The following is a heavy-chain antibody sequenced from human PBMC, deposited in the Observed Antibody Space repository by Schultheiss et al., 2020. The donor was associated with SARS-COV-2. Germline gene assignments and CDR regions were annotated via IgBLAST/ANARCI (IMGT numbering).Heavy chain of an antibody. V-gene: IGHV4-4*02. CDR2: IYYSGST. CDR3: ARDWGSWDYGDYVSGGSPTFDY. D-gene: IGHD4-17*01. Sequence: SETLSLTCAVSGGSISSSNWWSWVRQPPGKGLEWIGYIYYSGSTYYNPSLKSRVTISVDTSKNQFSLKLSSVTAADTAVYYCARDWGSWDYGDYVSGGSPTFDYWGQGTLVTVSS. J-gene: IGHJ4*02. CDR1: GGSISSSNW.